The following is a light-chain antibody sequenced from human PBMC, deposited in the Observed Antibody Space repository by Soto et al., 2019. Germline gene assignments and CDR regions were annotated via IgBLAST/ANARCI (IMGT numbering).Light chain of an antibody. CDR2: GAS. CDR1: QSVRTK. Sequence: ENVLTQSPATLSLSPGERATLSCRASQSVRTKLAWYQQKAGQAPRLLIYGASTRANGIPERFSGSGYGTEFTLTISSLQSEDFAVYYCQQYNSWPPITFGQGTRLE. V-gene: IGKV3-15*01. CDR3: QQYNSWPPIT. J-gene: IGKJ5*01.